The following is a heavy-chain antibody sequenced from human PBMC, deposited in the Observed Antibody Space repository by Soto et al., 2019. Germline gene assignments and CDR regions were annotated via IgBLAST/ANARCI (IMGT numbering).Heavy chain of an antibody. Sequence: LRLSCAASGFTFSGYGMHWVRQAPGKGLEWVAVISYDGSNKYYADSVKGRFTISRDNSKNTLYLQMNSLRAEDTAVYYCAKDYYDYVWGSYRFYYYYIITLWGQGTTVTVS. CDR2: ISYDGSNK. J-gene: IGHJ6*02. V-gene: IGHV3-30*18. D-gene: IGHD3-16*02. CDR3: AKDYYDYVWGSYRFYYYYIITL. CDR1: GFTFSGYG.